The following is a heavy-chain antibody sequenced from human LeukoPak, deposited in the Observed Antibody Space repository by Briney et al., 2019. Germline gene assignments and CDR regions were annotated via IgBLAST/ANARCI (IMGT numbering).Heavy chain of an antibody. Sequence: SETLSLTCAVYGESFSGYYWTWIRQPPGKGLEWIGEINHSGSTNYNPSLETRVNMSVDISKNQFSLKLRSLTAADTAVYYCARRRGAYGDYVYWGQGTPVTVSS. CDR1: GESFSGYY. V-gene: IGHV4-34*01. D-gene: IGHD4-17*01. CDR2: INHSGST. CDR3: ARRRGAYGDYVY. J-gene: IGHJ4*02.